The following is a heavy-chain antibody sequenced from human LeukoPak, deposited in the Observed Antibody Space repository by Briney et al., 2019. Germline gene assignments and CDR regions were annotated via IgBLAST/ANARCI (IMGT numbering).Heavy chain of an antibody. V-gene: IGHV4-34*01. CDR2: ISHRGTT. CDR1: SGSFSSYQ. CDR3: ARGAESSSWSLDY. D-gene: IGHD6-13*01. J-gene: IGHJ4*02. Sequence: KPSETLSLACAVYSGSFSSYQWNWIRQPPGKGLEWIGEISHRGTTNYNPSLKSRVTMSVDTSKNQFSLKLSSVTAADTAVYYCARGAESSSWSLDYWGQGTLVTVSS.